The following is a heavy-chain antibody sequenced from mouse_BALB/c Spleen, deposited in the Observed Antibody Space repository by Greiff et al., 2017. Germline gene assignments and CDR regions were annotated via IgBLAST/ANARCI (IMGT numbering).Heavy chain of an antibody. Sequence: VQLQQSGPELVKPGASVKIPCKASGYTFTDYNMDWVKQSHGKSLEWIGDINPNNGGTIYNQKFKGKATLTVDKSYSTAYMELRSLTSEDTAVYYCARGSNYGYFDVWGAGTTVTVSS. CDR3: ARGSNYGYFDV. CDR1: GYTFTDYN. J-gene: IGHJ1*01. CDR2: INPNNGGT. D-gene: IGHD2-5*01. V-gene: IGHV1-18*01.